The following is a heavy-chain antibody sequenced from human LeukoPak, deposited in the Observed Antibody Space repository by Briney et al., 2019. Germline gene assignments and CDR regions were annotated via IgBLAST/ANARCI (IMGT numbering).Heavy chain of an antibody. CDR2: ISSSSSYI. D-gene: IGHD6-19*01. CDR1: GFTFSSYS. Sequence: PGGSLRLSCAASGFTFSSYSMNWVRQAPGKGLEWVSSISSSSSYIYYADSVKGRFTISRDNAKNSLYLQMNSLRAEDTAVYYCARLGSGWYVGYRSWIDYWGQGTLVTVSS. CDR3: ARLGSGWYVGYRSWIDY. J-gene: IGHJ4*02. V-gene: IGHV3-21*01.